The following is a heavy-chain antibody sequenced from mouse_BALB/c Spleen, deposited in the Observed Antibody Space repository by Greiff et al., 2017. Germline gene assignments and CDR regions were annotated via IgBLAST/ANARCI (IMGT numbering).Heavy chain of an antibody. CDR3: ARGPFYFDY. J-gene: IGHJ2*01. V-gene: IGHV1-42*01. CDR1: GYSFTDYY. CDR2: INPSTGGT. Sequence: EVQLQQSGPELVKTGASVKISCKASGYSFTDYYMHWVKQSPEKSFEWIGEINPSTGGTSYNQKFKGKATLTVDKSSSTAYMQLKSLTSEDSAVYYCARGPFYFDYWGQGTTLTVSS.